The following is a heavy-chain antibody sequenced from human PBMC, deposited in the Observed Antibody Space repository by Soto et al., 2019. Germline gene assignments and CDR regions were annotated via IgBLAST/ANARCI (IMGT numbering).Heavy chain of an antibody. CDR1: GLSLSTGKLG. Sequence: SGPTLVNPTETLTLTCTVSGLSLSTGKLGVSWIRQPPGKALEWLAHIFSNHDKSYSTSLRSRVTISKDTSRSQVLLTMTNMDPLDSGTYYCALIKDCSRTDCYLASFGRWGQGTLVTVSS. D-gene: IGHD2-2*01. CDR3: ALIKDCSRTDCYLASFGR. V-gene: IGHV2-26*01. J-gene: IGHJ5*02. CDR2: IFSNHDK.